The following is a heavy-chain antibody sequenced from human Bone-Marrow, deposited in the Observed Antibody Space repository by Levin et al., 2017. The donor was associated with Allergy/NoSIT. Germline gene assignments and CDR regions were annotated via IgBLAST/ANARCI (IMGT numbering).Heavy chain of an antibody. Sequence: SETLSLTCTVFGGSISSGDYSWSWIRQHPGKGLEWIGYIYYSGSTYYNPSLKSRVIISVDTSKNQFSLKLTSVTVADTAVYYCAGYGSGSYYLQYKWFDPWGQGTLVTVSS. J-gene: IGHJ5*02. V-gene: IGHV4-30-4*01. CDR3: AGYGSGSYYLQYKWFDP. D-gene: IGHD3-10*01. CDR2: IYYSGST. CDR1: GGSISSGDYS.